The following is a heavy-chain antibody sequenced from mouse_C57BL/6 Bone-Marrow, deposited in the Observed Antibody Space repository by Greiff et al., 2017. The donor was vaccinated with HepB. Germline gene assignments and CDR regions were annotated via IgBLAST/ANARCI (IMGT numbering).Heavy chain of an antibody. CDR1: GFTFSSYG. V-gene: IGHV5-6*01. J-gene: IGHJ3*01. CDR3: ARHRLLRQFAY. Sequence: EVKLMESGGDLVKPGGSLKLSCAASGFTFSSYGMSWVRQTPDKRLEWVATISSGGSYTYYPDSVKGRFTISRDNAKNTLYLQMSSLKSEDTAMYYCARHRLLRQFAYWGQGTLVTVSA. D-gene: IGHD1-2*01. CDR2: ISSGGSYT.